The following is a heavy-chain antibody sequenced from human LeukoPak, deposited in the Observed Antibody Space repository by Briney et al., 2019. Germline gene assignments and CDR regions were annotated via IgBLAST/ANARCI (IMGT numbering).Heavy chain of an antibody. Sequence: GASVKVSCKASGYTFTSYGISWVRQAPGQGLEWMGWISAYNGNTNYAQKLQGRVTMTTDTSTSTAYMELRSLRSDDTAVYYCARGKPTIFGVVTDFDYWGQGTLVTVSS. V-gene: IGHV1-18*01. CDR1: GYTFTSYG. CDR2: ISAYNGNT. J-gene: IGHJ4*02. D-gene: IGHD3-3*01. CDR3: ARGKPTIFGVVTDFDY.